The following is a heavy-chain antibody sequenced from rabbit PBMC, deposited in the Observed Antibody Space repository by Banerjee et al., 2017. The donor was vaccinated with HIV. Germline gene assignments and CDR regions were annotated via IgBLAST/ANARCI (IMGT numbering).Heavy chain of an antibody. CDR3: ARGYAGYGNGAFKL. Sequence: QQQLEESGGGLVKPGASLTLTCKASGFTLSSYWMSWVRQAPGKGLEWIGCIYGGSGSTYYASWAKGRFTNSKTSSTTVTLQMTSLTVADTATYFCARGYAGYGNGAFKLWGPGTLVTVS. CDR1: GFTLSSYW. CDR2: IYGGSGST. V-gene: IGHV1S45*01. J-gene: IGHJ4*01. D-gene: IGHD7-1*01.